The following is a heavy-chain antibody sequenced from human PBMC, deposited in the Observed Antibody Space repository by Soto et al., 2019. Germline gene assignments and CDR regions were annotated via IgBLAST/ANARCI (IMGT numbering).Heavy chain of an antibody. CDR3: ARGRYGGYADYHYYMDV. CDR2: MNPNSGNK. J-gene: IGHJ6*03. CDR1: GYTFTSYD. Sequence: QVQLVQSGAEVKKPGASVKVSCKASGYTFTSYDINWVRQATGQGLEWMGWMNPNSGNKGYAQKFQGRVTMTRNTSISTAYMELSSLRSEDTAVYYCARGRYGGYADYHYYMDVWGKGTTVTVSS. V-gene: IGHV1-8*01. D-gene: IGHD5-12*01.